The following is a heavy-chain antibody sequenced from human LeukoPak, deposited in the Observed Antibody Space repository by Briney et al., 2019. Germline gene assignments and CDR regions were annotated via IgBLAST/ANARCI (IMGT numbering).Heavy chain of an antibody. J-gene: IGHJ4*02. Sequence: ASVKVSCKASGYTFTTYGISWMRQAPGQGLEWMGGIIPIFGTANYAQKFQGRVTITADESTSTAYMELSSLRSEDTAVYYCASSGSYYTIDYWGQGTLVTVSS. D-gene: IGHD3-10*01. CDR2: IIPIFGTA. CDR1: GYTFTTYG. V-gene: IGHV1-69*13. CDR3: ASSGSYYTIDY.